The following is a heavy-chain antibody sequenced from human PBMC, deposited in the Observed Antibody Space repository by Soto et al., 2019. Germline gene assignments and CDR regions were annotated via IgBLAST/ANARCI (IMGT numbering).Heavy chain of an antibody. CDR2: ISSSGSTI. CDR1: GFTFSNYE. CDR3: ARGLLGSYYYGMGV. D-gene: IGHD3-10*01. J-gene: IGHJ6*02. Sequence: GGSLRLSCAASGFTFSNYEMNWVRQAPGTGLEWVSYISSSGSTIYYADSVKGRFTISRDNAKNSLYLQMNSLRAEDTAVYYCARGLLGSYYYGMGVWGQGTTVTVSS. V-gene: IGHV3-48*03.